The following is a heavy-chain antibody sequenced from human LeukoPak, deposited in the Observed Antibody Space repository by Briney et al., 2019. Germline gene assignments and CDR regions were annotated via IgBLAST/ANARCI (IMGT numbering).Heavy chain of an antibody. D-gene: IGHD3-10*01. V-gene: IGHV4-59*12. J-gene: IGHJ3*02. Sequence: SETLSLTCTVSGTSISRYYWSWFQQPPGKGLEWIGYIYYSGNSNYNPSLKNRVTISLDTSKNQFSLKVISMTAADTAAYYCTKSDGYGLIRICGRGTMVTVSS. CDR2: IYYSGNS. CDR1: GTSISRYY. CDR3: TKSDGYGLIRI.